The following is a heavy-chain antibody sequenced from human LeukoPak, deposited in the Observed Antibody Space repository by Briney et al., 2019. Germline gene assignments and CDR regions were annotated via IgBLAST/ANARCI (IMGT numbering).Heavy chain of an antibody. J-gene: IGHJ5*02. CDR2: IYYSGST. D-gene: IGHD6-6*01. CDR1: GGSISSYY. V-gene: IGHV4-59*01. Sequence: SETLSLTCTVSGGSISSYYWSWIRQPPGKGLEWIGYIYYSGSTNYNPSLKSRVTISVDTSKNQFSLKLSSVTAADTAVYYCARDKSGWGYSSSSGGYWFDPWGQGTLVTVSS. CDR3: ARDKSGWGYSSSSGGYWFDP.